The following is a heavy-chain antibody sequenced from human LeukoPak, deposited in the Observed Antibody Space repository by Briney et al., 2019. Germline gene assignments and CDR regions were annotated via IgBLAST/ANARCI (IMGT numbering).Heavy chain of an antibody. D-gene: IGHD3-22*01. J-gene: IGHJ4*02. CDR2: ISYDGSNK. CDR1: GFTFSSYG. V-gene: IGHV3-30*03. CDR3: ATAQREYYYDSSGIMGN. Sequence: GRSLRLSCAASGFTFSSYGMHWVRQAPGKGLEWVAVISYDGSNKYYADSVKGRFTISRDNSKNTLYLQMGSLRAEDTAVYYCATAQREYYYDSSGIMGNWGQGTLVTVSS.